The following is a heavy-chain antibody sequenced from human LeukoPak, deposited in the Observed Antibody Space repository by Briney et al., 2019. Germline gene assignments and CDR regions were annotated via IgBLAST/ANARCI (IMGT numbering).Heavy chain of an antibody. CDR1: VVSISVYS. V-gene: IGHV4-59*01. J-gene: IGHJ4*02. CDR3: ARDTNGANNAAAGYIDY. CDR2: IYYSGNT. Sequence: SETLSLTCTVSVVSISVYSWSSSRQPPGKGLEWIGYIYYSGNTNYNPSLKSRVTISVDTFKNQFSLKLTSVTAADTAVYFCARDTNGANNAAAGYIDYWGQGILVTVSS. D-gene: IGHD6-13*01.